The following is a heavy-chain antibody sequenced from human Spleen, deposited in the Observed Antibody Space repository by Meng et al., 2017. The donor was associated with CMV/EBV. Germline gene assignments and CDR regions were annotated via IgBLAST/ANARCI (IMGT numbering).Heavy chain of an antibody. V-gene: IGHV1-69*05. CDR2: IIPILGTA. Sequence: SVKVSCKASGGTFSSYAISWVRQAPGQGLEWMGGIIPILGTANYAQTFQGRVTITTAASTSTAYMELSSLRSEDTAVYYCARPLPGYSGYDLGYWGQGTLVTVSS. D-gene: IGHD5-12*01. CDR3: ARPLPGYSGYDLGY. J-gene: IGHJ4*02. CDR1: GGTFSSYA.